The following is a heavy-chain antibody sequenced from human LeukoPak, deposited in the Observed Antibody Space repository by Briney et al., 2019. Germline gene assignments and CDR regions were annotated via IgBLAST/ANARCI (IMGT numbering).Heavy chain of an antibody. V-gene: IGHV3-30*01. CDR3: ASDSQITTIVVVISPPGY. CDR2: ISYDGSNK. CDR1: GFTFSSYA. D-gene: IGHD3-22*01. Sequence: GGSLRLSCAASGFTFSSYAMHWVRQAPGKGLEWVAVISYDGSNKYYADSVKGRFTISRDNSKNTLYLQMNSLRAEDTAVYYCASDSQITTIVVVISPPGYWGQGTLVTVSS. J-gene: IGHJ4*02.